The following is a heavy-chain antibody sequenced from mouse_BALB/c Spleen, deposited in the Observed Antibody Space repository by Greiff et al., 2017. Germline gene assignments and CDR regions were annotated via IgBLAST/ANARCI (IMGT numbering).Heavy chain of an antibody. D-gene: IGHD2-2*01. CDR2: IFPGTGTT. CDR3: ARGGYGYQTWFAY. CDR1: GYTFTSYW. Sequence: VQLQQSGAELVKPGASVKLSCKTSGYTFTSYWIQWVKQRPGQGLGWIGEIFPGTGTTYYNEKFKGKATLTIDTSSSTAYMQLSSLTSEDSAVYFCARGGYGYQTWFAYWGQGTLVTVSA. J-gene: IGHJ3*01. V-gene: IGHV1S132*01.